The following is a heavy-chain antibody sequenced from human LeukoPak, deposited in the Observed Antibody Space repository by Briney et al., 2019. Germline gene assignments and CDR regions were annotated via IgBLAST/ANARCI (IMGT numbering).Heavy chain of an antibody. Sequence: ETLSLTCAVYGGSFSGYYWSWIRQPPGKGLEWIGEINHSGSTNYNPSLKSRVTISVDTSKNQFSLKLSSVTAADTAVYYCARPRGYSYPYYYYMDVWGKGTTVTISS. D-gene: IGHD5-18*01. J-gene: IGHJ6*03. CDR1: GGSFSGYY. CDR3: ARPRGYSYPYYYYMDV. CDR2: INHSGST. V-gene: IGHV4-34*01.